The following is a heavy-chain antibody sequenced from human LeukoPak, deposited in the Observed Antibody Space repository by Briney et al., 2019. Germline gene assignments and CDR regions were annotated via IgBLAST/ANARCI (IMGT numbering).Heavy chain of an antibody. CDR2: VYRNGST. V-gene: IGHV4-31*11. D-gene: IGHD4-11*01. CDR1: GDSIRSGGHF. CDR3: ARGPSMTTGTKFDS. J-gene: IGHJ4*02. Sequence: SETLSLTCAVSGDSIRSGGHFWSWIRHHPGKGLEWIGYVYRNGSTFNNPSLKSRVTLSVDTSKNQFSLRFTSVTAADTAVYFCARGPSMTTGTKFDSWGQGTLVTVSS.